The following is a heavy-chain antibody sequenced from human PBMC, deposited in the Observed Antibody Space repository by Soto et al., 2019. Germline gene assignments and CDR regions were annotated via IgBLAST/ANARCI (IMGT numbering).Heavy chain of an antibody. CDR1: GFTFSSYA. V-gene: IGHV3-23*01. CDR2: ITYIGGAT. Sequence: EGQLLESGGGLVQPGGSLRLSCAASGFTFSSYAMAWARQAPGKGLEWVSWITYIGGATFYADSVKGRFTISRDNSKNTLYLQMNSLRAEDTAVYYCATVSSRYGDYGPSSSRDDFWGQGTLVTVSS. CDR3: ATVSSRYGDYGPSSSRDDF. D-gene: IGHD4-17*01. J-gene: IGHJ4*02.